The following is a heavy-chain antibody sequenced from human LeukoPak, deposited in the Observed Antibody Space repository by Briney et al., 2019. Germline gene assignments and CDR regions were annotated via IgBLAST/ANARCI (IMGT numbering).Heavy chain of an antibody. CDR2: ITSGSTYV. D-gene: IGHD1-26*01. V-gene: IGHV3-21*01. J-gene: IGHJ6*03. Sequence: GGSLRLSCAASGFTFSRYAMNWVRQAPGRGLEWVSSITSGSTYVFYTDSVKGRFTISRDNAKNSLYLQMNSLRAEDTAVYYCARDPYSGDYGPYYYYYMDVWGKGTTVTISS. CDR1: GFTFSRYA. CDR3: ARDPYSGDYGPYYYYYMDV.